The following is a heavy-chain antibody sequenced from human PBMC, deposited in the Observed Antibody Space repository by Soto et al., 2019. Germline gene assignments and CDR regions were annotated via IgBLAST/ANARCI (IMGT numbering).Heavy chain of an antibody. CDR1: GFTFSIYA. CDR3: AKSYRGPNVAFDM. CDR2: ISVSGGST. J-gene: IGHJ3*02. Sequence: SGGSLRLSCAASGFTFSIYAMSWVRQAPGKGLEWVSTISVSGGSTYYADSVKGRFTISRDNSKNTLYLQMNSLRAEDTAVYYCAKSYRGPNVAFDMWGKGKMVTV. V-gene: IGHV3-23*01. D-gene: IGHD2-21*01.